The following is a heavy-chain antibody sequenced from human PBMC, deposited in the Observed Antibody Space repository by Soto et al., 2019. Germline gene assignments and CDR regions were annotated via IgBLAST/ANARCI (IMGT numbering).Heavy chain of an antibody. V-gene: IGHV4-31*03. Sequence: SETLSLTCTVSGGSISSGVYYWSWIRQHPGKGLEWIGYIYYSGSTYYNPSLKSRVTISVDTSKNQFSLKLSSVTAADTAVYYCARDDGSGRGYYYGMDVWGQGTTVTVSS. CDR3: ARDDGSGRGYYYGMDV. CDR2: IYYSGST. D-gene: IGHD3-10*01. J-gene: IGHJ6*02. CDR1: GGSISSGVYY.